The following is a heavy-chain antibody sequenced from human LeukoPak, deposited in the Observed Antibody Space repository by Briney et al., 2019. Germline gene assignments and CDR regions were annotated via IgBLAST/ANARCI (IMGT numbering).Heavy chain of an antibody. J-gene: IGHJ6*03. CDR1: KFSFTKYA. Sequence: GGSLRLSCAASKFSFTKYAMNWVRQAPGKGLEWVSSISSSRNYIYYSDSVKGRFTVSRDNVRNTLYLQMNSLRAEDTAVYYCARDATMVRGGLDYYYYMDVWGKGTTVTISS. CDR3: ARDATMVRGGLDYYYYMDV. D-gene: IGHD3-10*01. CDR2: ISSSRNYI. V-gene: IGHV3-21*01.